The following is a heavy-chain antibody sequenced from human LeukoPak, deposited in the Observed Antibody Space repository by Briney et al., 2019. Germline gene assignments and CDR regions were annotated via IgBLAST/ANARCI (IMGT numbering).Heavy chain of an antibody. CDR3: ARHKPKRDGYNVGGAFDI. J-gene: IGHJ3*02. Sequence: SETLSLTCTVSGGSISSSSYYWGWIRQPPGQGLEWIGSIYYSGSTYYNPSLKSRVTISVDTSRNQFSLKLSSVTAADTAMYYCARHKPKRDGYNVGGAFDIWGQGTMVTVSS. CDR1: GGSISSSSYY. D-gene: IGHD5-24*01. V-gene: IGHV4-39*01. CDR2: IYYSGST.